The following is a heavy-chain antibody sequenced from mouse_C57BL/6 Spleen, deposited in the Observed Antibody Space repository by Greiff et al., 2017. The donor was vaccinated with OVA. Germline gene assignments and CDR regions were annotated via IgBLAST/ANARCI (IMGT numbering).Heavy chain of an antibody. CDR2: IYPGDGDT. CDR3: ARVWDYEGDWYFDV. D-gene: IGHD2-4*01. J-gene: IGHJ1*03. Sequence: VKLVESGPELVKPGASVKISCKASGYAFSSSWMNWVKQRPGKGLEWIGRIYPGDGDTNYNGKFKGKATLTADKSSSTAYMQLSSLTSEDSAVYFCARVWDYEGDWYFDVWGTGTTVTVSS. V-gene: IGHV1-82*01. CDR1: GYAFSSSW.